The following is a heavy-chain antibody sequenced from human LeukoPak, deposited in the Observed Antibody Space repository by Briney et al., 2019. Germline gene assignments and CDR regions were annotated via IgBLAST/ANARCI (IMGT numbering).Heavy chain of an antibody. CDR3: AKSMAGGRYYYYMDV. CDR2: INPSGGST. CDR1: GYTFTSYY. J-gene: IGHJ6*03. D-gene: IGHD6-6*01. Sequence: ASVKVSCKASGYTFTSYYMHWVRQAPGQGLEWMGIINPSGGSTSYAQKFQGRVTMTRDTSTSTVYMELSSLRSEDTAVYYCAKSMAGGRYYYYMDVWGKGTTVTISS. V-gene: IGHV1-46*01.